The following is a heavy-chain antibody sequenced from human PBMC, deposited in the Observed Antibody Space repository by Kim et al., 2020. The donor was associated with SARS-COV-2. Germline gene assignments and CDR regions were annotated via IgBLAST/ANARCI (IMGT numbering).Heavy chain of an antibody. CDR1: GGTFSSYA. V-gene: IGHV1-69*04. D-gene: IGHD2-15*01. CDR3: ARKYCSGGSCSSWFSYYGMDV. Sequence: SVKVSCKASGGTFSSYAISWVRQAPGQGLEWMGRIIPILGIANYAQKFQGRVTITADKSTSTAYMELSSLRSEDTAVYYCARKYCSGGSCSSWFSYYGMDVWGQGTTVTVSS. J-gene: IGHJ6*02. CDR2: IIPILGIA.